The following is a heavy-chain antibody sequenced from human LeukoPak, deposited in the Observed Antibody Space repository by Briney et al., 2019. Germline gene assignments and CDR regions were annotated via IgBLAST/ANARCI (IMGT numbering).Heavy chain of an antibody. Sequence: GASVKVSCKASGYTFTGYYMHWVRQAPGQGLEWMGWINPNSGGTNYAQKFQGRVTMTRDTSISTAHMELSRLRSDDTAVYYCARAYGSGSYDYYYMDVWGKGTTVTISS. D-gene: IGHD3-10*01. CDR1: GYTFTGYY. CDR3: ARAYGSGSYDYYYMDV. CDR2: INPNSGGT. V-gene: IGHV1-2*02. J-gene: IGHJ6*03.